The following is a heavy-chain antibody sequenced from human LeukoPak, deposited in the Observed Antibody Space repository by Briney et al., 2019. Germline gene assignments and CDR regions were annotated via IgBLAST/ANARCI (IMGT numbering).Heavy chain of an antibody. V-gene: IGHV3-21*01. CDR1: GFTFSSYS. J-gene: IGHJ4*02. D-gene: IGHD6-13*01. CDR3: AKDPAAAGTGLGY. CDR2: ISSSSSYI. Sequence: GGSLRLSCAASGFTFSSYSMNWVRQAPGKGLEWVSSISSSSSYIYYADPVKGRFTISRDNSKNTLYLQMNSLRAEDTAVYYCAKDPAAAGTGLGYWGQGTLVTVSS.